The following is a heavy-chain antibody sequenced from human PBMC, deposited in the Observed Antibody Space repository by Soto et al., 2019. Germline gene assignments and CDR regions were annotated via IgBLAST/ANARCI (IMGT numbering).Heavy chain of an antibody. J-gene: IGHJ4*02. Sequence: QVQLQQWGSGLLRPSETLSLTCGVHGGSFNGYYWTWIRQAPGQGLDWIGEINHSKITNYNPSLKNRVTISLDTSKRQISLDLRSVTAADTAVYYWARLCRWSGCYCWDPRGFDFWGPGTLVTVSS. CDR1: GGSFNGYY. CDR2: INHSKIT. CDR3: ARLCRWSGCYCWDPRGFDF. D-gene: IGHD3-3*01. V-gene: IGHV4-34*02.